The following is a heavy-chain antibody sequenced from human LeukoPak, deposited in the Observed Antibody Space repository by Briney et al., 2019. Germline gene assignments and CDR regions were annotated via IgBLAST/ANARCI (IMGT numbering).Heavy chain of an antibody. J-gene: IGHJ4*02. CDR1: GFTFSSYA. Sequence: LPGGSLRLSCAASGFTFSSYAMHWVRQAPGKGLEWVAVISYDGSNKYYADSVKGRFTISRDNSKNTLYLQMNSLRAEDTAVYYCARGQRIAVAGPGVDYWGQGTLVTVSS. D-gene: IGHD6-19*01. V-gene: IGHV3-30-3*01. CDR2: ISYDGSNK. CDR3: ARGQRIAVAGPGVDY.